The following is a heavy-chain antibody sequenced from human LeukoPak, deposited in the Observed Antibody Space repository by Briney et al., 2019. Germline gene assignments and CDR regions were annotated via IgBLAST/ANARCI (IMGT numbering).Heavy chain of an antibody. Sequence: PGGSLRLSCAASGFTVSSNYMNWVRQAPGKGLEWVSSISGSSYYIYYADSMQGRFTISRDNAKNSLYLQMHTLRAEDTAVYYCARVSGGKWELLGSLDYWGQGTLVTVSS. CDR1: GFTVSSNY. CDR2: ISGSSYYI. D-gene: IGHD1-26*01. CDR3: ARVSGGKWELLGSLDY. J-gene: IGHJ4*02. V-gene: IGHV3-21*01.